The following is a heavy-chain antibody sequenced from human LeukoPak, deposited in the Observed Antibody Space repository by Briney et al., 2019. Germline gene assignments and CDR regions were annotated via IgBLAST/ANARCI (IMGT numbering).Heavy chain of an antibody. CDR3: ARDPSPILRRNYFDY. CDR2: IKQDGGEK. D-gene: IGHD4-17*01. J-gene: IGHJ4*02. CDR1: GFNFSSYS. V-gene: IGHV3-7*01. Sequence: PGGSLRLSCAASGFNFSSYSMNWVRQAPGKGLEWVANIKQDGGEKYYVDSVKDRFTISRDNAKNSLILQMNSLRAEDTAVYYCARDPSPILRRNYFDYWGQGTLVTVSS.